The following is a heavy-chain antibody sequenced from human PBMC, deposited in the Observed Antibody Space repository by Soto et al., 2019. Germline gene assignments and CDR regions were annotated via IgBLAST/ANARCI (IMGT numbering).Heavy chain of an antibody. CDR2: VSYDGSNE. J-gene: IGHJ4*02. CDR1: GFTFSNYA. CDR3: AMPTGYNRGGCAIFDY. Sequence: QVQLVESGGGVVQPGRSLRLSCAASGFTFSNYAMHWVRLAPGKGLEWVAVVSYDGSNEDFADSVKGRFTISRDNSKNTLNLQMNSLRAGDTAVYYCAMPTGYNRGGCAIFDYWGQGTLVTVSS. V-gene: IGHV3-30*03. D-gene: IGHD3-9*01.